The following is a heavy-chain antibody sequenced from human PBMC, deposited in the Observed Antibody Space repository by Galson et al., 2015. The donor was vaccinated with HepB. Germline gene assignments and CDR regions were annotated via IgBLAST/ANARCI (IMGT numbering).Heavy chain of an antibody. CDR3: ACRWGIRKYYFDY. CDR2: INHSGST. D-gene: IGHD3-16*01. J-gene: IGHJ4*02. CDR1: GGSFSGYY. Sequence: SETLSLTCAVYGGSFSGYYWSWIRQPPGKGLEWIGEINHSGSTNYNPSLKSRVTISVDTSKNQFSLKLSSVTAADTAVYYCACRWGIRKYYFDYWGQGTLVTVSS. V-gene: IGHV4-34*01.